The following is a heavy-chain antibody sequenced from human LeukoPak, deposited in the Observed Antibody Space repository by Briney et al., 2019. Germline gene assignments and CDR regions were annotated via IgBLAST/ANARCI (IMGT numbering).Heavy chain of an antibody. J-gene: IGHJ4*02. D-gene: IGHD3-22*01. V-gene: IGHV4-59*12. CDR2: IYYSGST. Sequence: SETLSLTCTVSGGSISSYYWSWIRQPPGKGLEWIGYIYYSGSTNYNPSLKSRVTISVDTSKNQFSLKLSSVTAADTAVYYCARDQPAYYYDSSGFDYWGQGTLVTVSS. CDR3: ARDQPAYYYDSSGFDY. CDR1: GGSISSYY.